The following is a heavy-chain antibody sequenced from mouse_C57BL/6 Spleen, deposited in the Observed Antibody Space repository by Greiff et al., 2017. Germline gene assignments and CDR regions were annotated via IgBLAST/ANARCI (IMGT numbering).Heavy chain of an antibody. CDR1: GYTFTSYW. J-gene: IGHJ2*01. Sequence: QVQLQQPGAELVKPGASVKLSCKASGYTFTSYWMHWVQQRPGRGLEWIGRIDPNSGGTKYTEKFKSKATLTVDKPSSTAYMQLSSLTSEDSAVYYCARESSTTVAYFDYWGQGTTLTVSS. CDR3: ARESSTTVAYFDY. CDR2: IDPNSGGT. V-gene: IGHV1-72*01. D-gene: IGHD1-1*01.